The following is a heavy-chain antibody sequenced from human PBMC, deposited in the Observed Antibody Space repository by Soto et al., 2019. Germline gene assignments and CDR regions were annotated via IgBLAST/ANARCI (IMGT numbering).Heavy chain of an antibody. J-gene: IGHJ4*02. CDR3: ARGYRESGYSSSWVFDS. CDR2: IFYSVST. V-gene: IGHV4-31*03. Sequence: QVQLQESGPGLVKPSQTLSLICTVSGGSINSGGYYWNWIRQHPGKGLEWFGYIFYSVSTYYNPYLRSRVTISADTSENHFTLNLRSVTDAEAAVYLCARGYRESGYSSSWVFDSWGQGTLVNVSS. CDR1: GGSINSGGYY. D-gene: IGHD6-13*01.